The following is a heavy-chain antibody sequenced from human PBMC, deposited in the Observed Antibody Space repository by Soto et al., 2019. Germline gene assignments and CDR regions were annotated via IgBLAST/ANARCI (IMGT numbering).Heavy chain of an antibody. CDR1: GGSISSGYY. Sequence: QVQLQESGPGLVKPSQTLSLTCTVSGGSISSGYYWHWIRQHPGKGLEWIGYIYYSGSTYYTPSLKSRVTISLDTSKNQFSLKLSSVTAADTAVYYCASTEYLSYYYGMDVWGQGTTVSVSS. D-gene: IGHD6-6*01. CDR2: IYYSGST. J-gene: IGHJ6*02. V-gene: IGHV4-31*03. CDR3: ASTEYLSYYYGMDV.